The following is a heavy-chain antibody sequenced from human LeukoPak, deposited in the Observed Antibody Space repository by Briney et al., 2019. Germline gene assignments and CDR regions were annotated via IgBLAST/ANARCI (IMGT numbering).Heavy chain of an antibody. D-gene: IGHD1-14*01. J-gene: IGHJ3*02. V-gene: IGHV3-23*01. CDR2: ISGSGGST. Sequence: GGSLRLSCAASGFTFSSYAMSWVRQAPGKELEWVSAISGSGGSTYYADSVKGRFTISRDNSKNTLYLQMNSLRAEDTAVYYCAKDRIRPSDAFDIWGQGTMVTVSS. CDR1: GFTFSSYA. CDR3: AKDRIRPSDAFDI.